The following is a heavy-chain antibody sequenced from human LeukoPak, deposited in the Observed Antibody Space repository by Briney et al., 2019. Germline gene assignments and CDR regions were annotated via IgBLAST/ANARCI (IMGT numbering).Heavy chain of an antibody. J-gene: IGHJ4*02. V-gene: IGHV4-4*02. CDR2: ISHGGST. Sequence: SETLSLTCAVSGDSISSRNWWNWVRQPPGKGLDWIGEISHGGSTKYNPSLKNRVTISKDNSKNEFSLKLNSVTAADTAVYYCARSAGWWSLDYWGQGALVTVSA. D-gene: IGHD2-8*02. CDR1: GDSISSRNW. CDR3: ARSAGWWSLDY.